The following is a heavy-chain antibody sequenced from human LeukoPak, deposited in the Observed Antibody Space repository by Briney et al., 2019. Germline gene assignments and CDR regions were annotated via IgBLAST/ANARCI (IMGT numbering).Heavy chain of an antibody. D-gene: IGHD2-2*01. Sequence: ASVKVSCKTSGYTFSNYYMHWVRQAPGQGLEWMGIINPSGGSTNYARKFQGRVIMTRDTSASTVYMELSSLRSEDTAAYYCAKDGGDCSSISCLYFFDSWGQGTLVTVSS. CDR1: GYTFSNYY. CDR2: INPSGGST. J-gene: IGHJ4*02. V-gene: IGHV1-46*01. CDR3: AKDGGDCSSISCLYFFDS.